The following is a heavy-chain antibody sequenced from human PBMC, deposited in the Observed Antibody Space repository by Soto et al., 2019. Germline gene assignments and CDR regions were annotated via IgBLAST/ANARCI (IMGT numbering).Heavy chain of an antibody. J-gene: IGHJ5*02. CDR2: IYHTGTT. V-gene: IGHV4-30-2*01. Sequence: QLHLQESGSGLVKPSQTLSLTCTVSGGSINSGGYSWTWIRQPPGKGLEWIGFIYHTGTTYYNPSLQSRVTIAVDRSKNQFALKLNSVTAADTAVYYCAGGVNYYDSSGSSWFDPWGQGALVTVSS. CDR1: GGSINSGGYS. CDR3: AGGVNYYDSSGSSWFDP. D-gene: IGHD3-22*01.